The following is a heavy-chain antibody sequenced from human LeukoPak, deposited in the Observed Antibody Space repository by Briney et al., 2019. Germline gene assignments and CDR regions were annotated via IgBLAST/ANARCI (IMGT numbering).Heavy chain of an antibody. D-gene: IGHD4-17*01. CDR1: GYTFTGYY. CDR2: INPNSGGA. Sequence: GASVKVSCKASGYTFTGYYTHWVRQAPGQGLEWMGWINPNSGGANYAQKFQGRVTMTRDTSISTAYMELSRLRSDDTAVYYCARVTVTTFEYWGQGTLVTVSS. J-gene: IGHJ4*02. CDR3: ARVTVTTFEY. V-gene: IGHV1-2*02.